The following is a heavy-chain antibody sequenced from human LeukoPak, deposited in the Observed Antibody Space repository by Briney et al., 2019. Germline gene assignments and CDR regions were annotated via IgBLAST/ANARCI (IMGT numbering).Heavy chain of an antibody. J-gene: IGHJ4*02. CDR1: GFTFSGSA. CDR2: IRSKANSYAT. V-gene: IGHV3-73*01. Sequence: PGGSLRLSCAASGFTFSGSAMHWVRQASGKGLEWVGRIRSKANSYATAYAASVKGRFTISRDDSKNTAYLQMNSLKTEDTAVYYCTRAKWPNDYWGQGTLVTVSS. CDR3: TRAKWPNDY. D-gene: IGHD5-12*01.